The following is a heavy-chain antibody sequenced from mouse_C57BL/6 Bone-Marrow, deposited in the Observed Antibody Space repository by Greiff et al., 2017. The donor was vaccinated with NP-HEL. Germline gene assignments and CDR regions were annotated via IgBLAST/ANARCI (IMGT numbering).Heavy chain of an antibody. CDR2: IRNKANNHAT. CDR3: TRRALLWYPAWFAY. Sequence: EVKLMESGGGLVQPGGSMKLSCAASGFTFSDAWMDWVRQSPEKGLEWVADIRNKANNHATYYAESVKGRFTISRDDSKSSVYLQMNSLRAEDTGIYYCTRRALLWYPAWFAYWGQGTLVTVSA. D-gene: IGHD2-1*01. V-gene: IGHV6-6*01. J-gene: IGHJ3*01. CDR1: GFTFSDAW.